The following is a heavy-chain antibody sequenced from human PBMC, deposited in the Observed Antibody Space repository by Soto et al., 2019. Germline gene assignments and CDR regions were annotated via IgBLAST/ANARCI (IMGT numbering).Heavy chain of an antibody. CDR2: IYYSGST. V-gene: IGHV4-31*01. J-gene: IGHJ6*02. CDR1: GGSISSGGYY. D-gene: IGHD2-2*01. CDR3: ARAPAYGMDV. Sequence: QVQLQESGPGLVKPSQTLSLTCTVSGGSISSGGYYWSWIRQHPGKGLEWIGYIYYSGSTYSNPSLKXXVXIXXDTSKNQFSLKLSSVTAADTAVYYCARAPAYGMDVWGQGTTVTVSS.